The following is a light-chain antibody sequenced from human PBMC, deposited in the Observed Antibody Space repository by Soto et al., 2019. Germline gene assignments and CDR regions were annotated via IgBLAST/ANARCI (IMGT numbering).Light chain of an antibody. J-gene: IGKJ1*01. CDR3: QQYGSSPPWT. CDR2: GAS. CDR1: QSVSSY. Sequence: EIVLTQSPGTLSLSPGERATLSCRASQSVSSYLAWYQQKPGQAPRLLIYGASSRATGIPDRFSGSGSGTDFNLTISRLEPEDFAVYYCQQYGSSPPWTFGQGTTVEIK. V-gene: IGKV3-20*01.